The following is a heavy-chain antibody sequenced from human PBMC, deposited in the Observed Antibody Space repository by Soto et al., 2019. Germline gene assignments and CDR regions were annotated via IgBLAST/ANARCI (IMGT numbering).Heavy chain of an antibody. V-gene: IGHV1-69*13. CDR1: GGTFSSYA. CDR2: IIPIFGTA. Sequence: ASVKVSCKASGGTFSSYAISWVRQAPGQGLEWVGGIIPIFGTANYAQKFQGRVTITADESTSTAYMELSSLRSEDTAVYYCASSYDYVWDPPGGWFDPWGQGTLVTVSS. D-gene: IGHD3-16*01. J-gene: IGHJ5*02. CDR3: ASSYDYVWDPPGGWFDP.